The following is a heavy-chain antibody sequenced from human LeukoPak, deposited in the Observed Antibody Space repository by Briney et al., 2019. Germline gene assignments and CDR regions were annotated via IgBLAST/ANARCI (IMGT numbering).Heavy chain of an antibody. D-gene: IGHD3-10*01. CDR1: GFSFSDYW. Sequence: PGGSLRPSCVASGFSFSDYWMHWVRQVPGKGLVWVSRINTDGSTTDYADSVKGRFTISRDNAKNTLYLQMNSLRAEDTAAYYCARGMTYYFGSGKLDYWGQGALVTVSS. CDR2: INTDGSTT. CDR3: ARGMTYYFGSGKLDY. V-gene: IGHV3-74*01. J-gene: IGHJ4*02.